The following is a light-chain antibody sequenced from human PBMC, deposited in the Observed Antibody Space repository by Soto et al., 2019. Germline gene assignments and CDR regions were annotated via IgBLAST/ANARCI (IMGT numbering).Light chain of an antibody. CDR2: GAS. CDR3: QQYDSSPWT. J-gene: IGKJ1*01. V-gene: IGKV3-20*01. Sequence: EIVLTQSPGTLSLSPGQRATLSCRASQSVSSSFLAWYQQKPGQAPRLLIYGASSRATGIPDRFSGSGSGTDFTLPISGREPEDFAVYYCQQYDSSPWTFGQGTRVEIK. CDR1: QSVSSSF.